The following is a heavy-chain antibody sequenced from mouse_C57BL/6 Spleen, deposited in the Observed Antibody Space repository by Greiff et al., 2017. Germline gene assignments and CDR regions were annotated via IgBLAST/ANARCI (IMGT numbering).Heavy chain of an antibody. CDR2: ISDGGSYT. CDR1: GFTFSSYA. Sequence: EVNVVESGGGLVNPGGSLKLSCAASGFTFSSYAMSWVRQTPEKRLEWVATISDGGSYTYYPNNVKGRFTISRDNAKNNLYLQMSHLKSEDTAMYYCARDAGTVVATKGDYFDYWGQGTTLTVSS. D-gene: IGHD1-1*01. CDR3: ARDAGTVVATKGDYFDY. V-gene: IGHV5-4*03. J-gene: IGHJ2*01.